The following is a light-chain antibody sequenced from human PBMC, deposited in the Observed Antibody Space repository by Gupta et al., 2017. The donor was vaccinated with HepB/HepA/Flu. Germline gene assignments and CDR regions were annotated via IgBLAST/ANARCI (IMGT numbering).Light chain of an antibody. CDR3: QSYDSSNVV. J-gene: IGLJ2*01. Sequence: FILSPPHSVPSSPVTTVTISCTRSSGSIASNYVQWYQQRPGSAPPTVIDEDSQRPSGVPDRFSGSIDSATNTATLTISGQKTEDEADYYGQSYDSSNVVFGGGTKLTVL. CDR1: SGSIASNY. V-gene: IGLV6-57*03. CDR2: EDS.